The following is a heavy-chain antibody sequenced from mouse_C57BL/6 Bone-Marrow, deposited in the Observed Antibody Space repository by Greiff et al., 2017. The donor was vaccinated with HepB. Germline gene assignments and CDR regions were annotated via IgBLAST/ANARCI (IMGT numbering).Heavy chain of an antibody. CDR2: IDPSSGGT. V-gene: IGHV1-72*01. J-gene: IGHJ2*01. D-gene: IGHD3-3*01. CDR1: GYTFTSYW. Sequence: QVQLQQPGAELVKPGASVKLSCKASGYTFTSYWMHWVKQRPGRGLEWIGWIDPSSGGTKYNEKFKSKATLTVDKSSSTAYMQLSSLTSEDSAFYNCARGDGEGCDYWGQGTTLTVAS. CDR3: ARGDGEGCDY.